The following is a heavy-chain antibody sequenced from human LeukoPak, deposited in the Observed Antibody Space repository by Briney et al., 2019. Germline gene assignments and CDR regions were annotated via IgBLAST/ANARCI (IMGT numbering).Heavy chain of an antibody. CDR1: AFTFSDYN. Sequence: GGSLTLSCAASAFTFSDYNMNWVRQAPGKGLEWVAYITISTGIIYYADSGKGRFTISRDNAKNSLYLQMNSLRAEDTAVYYCARGPSGYHNTGGQGTLVTVSS. D-gene: IGHD5-12*01. CDR2: ITISTGII. J-gene: IGHJ4*02. CDR3: ARGPSGYHNT. V-gene: IGHV3-48*01.